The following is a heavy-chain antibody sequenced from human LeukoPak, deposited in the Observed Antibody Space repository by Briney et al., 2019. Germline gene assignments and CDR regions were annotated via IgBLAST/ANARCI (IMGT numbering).Heavy chain of an antibody. J-gene: IGHJ3*02. Sequence: WIGYIHYSGSTYYNPSLKSRVTISVDTSKNQFSLKLSSVTAADTAVYYCASAYLIRDAFDIWGQGTMVTVSS. CDR3: ASAYLIRDAFDI. D-gene: IGHD3-16*01. CDR2: IHYSGST. V-gene: IGHV4-31*02.